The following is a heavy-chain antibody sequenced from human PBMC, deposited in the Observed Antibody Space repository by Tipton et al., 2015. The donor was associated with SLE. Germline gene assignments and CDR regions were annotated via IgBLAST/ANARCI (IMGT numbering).Heavy chain of an antibody. CDR1: RYSISSGYY. D-gene: IGHD2-2*01. CDR3: ARGPYGPAASYDY. V-gene: IGHV4-38-2*02. Sequence: TLSLTCIVSRYSISSGYYWGWMRQAPGKEPEWIGSFYHSANTYYNPSLTSRVTISADTSKNQFSLKLKSVSAADTAVYYCARGPYGPAASYDYWGQGSLVTVSS. CDR2: FYHSANT. J-gene: IGHJ4*02.